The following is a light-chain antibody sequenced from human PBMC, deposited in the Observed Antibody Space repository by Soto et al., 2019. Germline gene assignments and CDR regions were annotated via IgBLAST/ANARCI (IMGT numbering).Light chain of an antibody. CDR1: QSVSSY. J-gene: IGKJ1*01. CDR3: QQRSNRPRT. V-gene: IGKV3-11*01. CDR2: DAS. Sequence: VLTQSPGTLSLSPGERATLSCRASQSVSSYLAWYQQKPGQAPRLLIYDASNRATGIPARFSGSGSGTDFTLTISSLEPEDFAVYYCQQRSNRPRTFGQGTKVDIK.